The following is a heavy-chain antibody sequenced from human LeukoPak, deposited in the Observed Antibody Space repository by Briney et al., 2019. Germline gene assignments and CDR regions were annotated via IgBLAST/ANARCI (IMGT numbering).Heavy chain of an antibody. CDR2: LYYSGST. D-gene: IGHD3-22*01. J-gene: IGHJ4*02. Sequence: SETLSLTCTVSGGSISGSSYYWGWIRQPPGKGLEWIGSLYYSGSTYYNPSLKSRVTISGDTSKSQFSLKLTSVTAADTAMYYCARQYYDSTDYYYFDHWGQGTLVTVSS. CDR3: ARQYYDSTDYYYFDH. CDR1: GGSISGSSYY. V-gene: IGHV4-39*01.